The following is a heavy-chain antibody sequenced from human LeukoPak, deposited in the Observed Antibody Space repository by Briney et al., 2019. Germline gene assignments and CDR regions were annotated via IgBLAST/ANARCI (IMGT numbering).Heavy chain of an antibody. V-gene: IGHV1-18*01. CDR3: ARGSSYGSNRPYYYGVDV. J-gene: IGHJ6*02. CDR2: ISAYNGNT. Sequence: ASVKVSCKASGYTFTSYGISWVRQAPGQGLEWXXWISAYNGNTNYAQKLQGRVTMTADTSTSTAYMELRSLRSDDTAVYCCARGSSYGSNRPYYYGVDVWGQGTTVTVSS. CDR1: GYTFTSYG. D-gene: IGHD3-10*01.